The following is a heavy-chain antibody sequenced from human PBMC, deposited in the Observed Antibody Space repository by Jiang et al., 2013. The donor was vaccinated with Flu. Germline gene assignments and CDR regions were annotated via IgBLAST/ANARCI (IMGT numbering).Heavy chain of an antibody. Sequence: QTLSLTCAISGDSVSSNSAAWNWIRQSPSRGLEWLGRTYYRSKWYNDYAVSVKSRITINPDTSKNQFSLQLNSVTPEDTAVYYCARSIAAAGKPWFDPWGQGTLVTVSS. CDR3: ARSIAAAGKPWFDP. V-gene: IGHV6-1*01. J-gene: IGHJ5*02. CDR1: GDSVSSNSAA. D-gene: IGHD6-13*01. CDR2: TYYRSKWYN.